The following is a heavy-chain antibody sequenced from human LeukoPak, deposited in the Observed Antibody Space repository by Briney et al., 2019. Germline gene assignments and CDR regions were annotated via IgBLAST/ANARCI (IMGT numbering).Heavy chain of an antibody. CDR2: IYPGDSDT. CDR3: ARLINFWSGFED. J-gene: IGHJ4*02. CDR1: GYTFTNYW. Sequence: ASVKVSCKASGYTFTNYWIGWVRQMPGKGLEWMGIIYPGDSDTRYSPSFQGQVTISADKSISTAYLQWSGLKASDTAIYFRARLINFWSGFEDGGQGTLVTVSS. D-gene: IGHD3-3*01. V-gene: IGHV5-51*01.